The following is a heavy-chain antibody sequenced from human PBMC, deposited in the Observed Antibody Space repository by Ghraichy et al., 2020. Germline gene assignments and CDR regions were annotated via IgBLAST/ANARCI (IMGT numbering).Heavy chain of an antibody. CDR2: ISSSSSTI. Sequence: GGSLRLSCAASGFTFSSSSMNWVRQAPGKGLEWVSYISSSSSTIYYADSVKGRFTISRDNAKNSLYLQMNSLRDEDTAVYYCARDHPTTWPPNAFDIWGQGTMVTVSS. CDR1: GFTFSSSS. J-gene: IGHJ3*02. V-gene: IGHV3-48*02. CDR3: ARDHPTTWPPNAFDI. D-gene: IGHD1-7*01.